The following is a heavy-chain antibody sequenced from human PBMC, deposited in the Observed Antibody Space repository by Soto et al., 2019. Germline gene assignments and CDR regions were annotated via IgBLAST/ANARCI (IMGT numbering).Heavy chain of an antibody. Sequence: QVQLEQSGAEVKKPGSSVKVSCKASGGTFSSYSISWVRQAPGQGLEWMGGIIPIFGTANYAQKFQGRVTITADESTSTGYMELSTLRSEDTAVYYCAIEYSSSPPYYPIGYWGQGTLVTVSS. V-gene: IGHV1-69*01. J-gene: IGHJ4*02. CDR3: AIEYSSSPPYYPIGY. CDR2: IIPIFGTA. CDR1: GGTFSSYS. D-gene: IGHD6-6*01.